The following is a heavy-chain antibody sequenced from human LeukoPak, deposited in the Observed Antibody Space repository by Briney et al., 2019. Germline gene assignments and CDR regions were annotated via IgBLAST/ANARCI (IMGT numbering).Heavy chain of an antibody. D-gene: IGHD5-24*01. Sequence: ASVKVSCKASGYTFTGYYMHWVRQAPGQGLEWMGWINPKSGDTNYAQKFQGRVTMTRDTSISTGYMELSRLTSDDTAVYYCARETGQFEHDSWGQGTLVTVSS. V-gene: IGHV1-2*02. CDR2: INPKSGDT. J-gene: IGHJ4*02. CDR1: GYTFTGYY. CDR3: ARETGQFEHDS.